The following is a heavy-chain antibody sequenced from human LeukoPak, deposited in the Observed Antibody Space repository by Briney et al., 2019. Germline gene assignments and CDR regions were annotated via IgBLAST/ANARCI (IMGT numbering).Heavy chain of an antibody. CDR1: GGSISSYY. V-gene: IGHV4-59*01. Sequence: SETLSLTCTVSGGSISSYYWSWIRQPPGKGLEWIGYIYYSGSTNYNPSLKSRVTISVDTSKNQFSLKLSSVIAADTAVYYCARAPLFDNAFDIWGQGTMVTVSS. D-gene: IGHD3-9*01. CDR3: ARAPLFDNAFDI. CDR2: IYYSGST. J-gene: IGHJ3*02.